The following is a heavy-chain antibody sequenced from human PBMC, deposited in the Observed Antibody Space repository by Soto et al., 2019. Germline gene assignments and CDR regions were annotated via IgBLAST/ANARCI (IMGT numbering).Heavy chain of an antibody. D-gene: IGHD6-6*01. CDR3: ARGYSSSSAFDY. CDR1: GGSISSSSYY. V-gene: IGHV4-39*01. Sequence: SETLSLTCTVSGGSISSSSYYWGWIRQPPGKGLEWIGSIYYSGSTYYNPSLKSRVTISVDTSKNQFSLKLSSVTAADTAVYYCARGYSSSSAFDYWGQGTLVTVSS. J-gene: IGHJ4*02. CDR2: IYYSGST.